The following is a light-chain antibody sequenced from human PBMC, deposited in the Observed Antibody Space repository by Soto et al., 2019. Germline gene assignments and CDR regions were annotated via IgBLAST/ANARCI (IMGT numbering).Light chain of an antibody. CDR3: QQYNNWPPIT. V-gene: IGKV3D-15*01. J-gene: IGKJ5*01. Sequence: EIVMTQSPATLSVSPGDTATLSCRASQSVSRHLAWYQQRPGQAPRLLVYDATTRATGVPVRFSASGSVTEFTLTIASLQSDDFAVYYCQQYNNWPPITFGQGTRLDIK. CDR1: QSVSRH. CDR2: DAT.